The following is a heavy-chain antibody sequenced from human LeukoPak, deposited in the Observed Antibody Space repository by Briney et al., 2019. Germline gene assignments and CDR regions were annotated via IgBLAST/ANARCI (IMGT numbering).Heavy chain of an antibody. CDR1: GGTFSSYA. CDR2: IIPIFGTA. J-gene: IGHJ3*02. Sequence: ASVKVSCKASGGTFSSYAISWVRQAPGQGLEWMGGIIPIFGTANYAQKFQGRVTITADKSTSTAYMGLSSLRSEDTAVYYCARSDYGDPRKGDAFDIWGQGTMVTVSS. V-gene: IGHV1-69*06. CDR3: ARSDYGDPRKGDAFDI. D-gene: IGHD4-17*01.